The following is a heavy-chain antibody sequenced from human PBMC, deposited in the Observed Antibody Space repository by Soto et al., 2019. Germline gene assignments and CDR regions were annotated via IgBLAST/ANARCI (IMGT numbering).Heavy chain of an antibody. CDR1: GYTFTSYG. CDR2: IIPIFGTA. CDR3: ASPGRYCISTSCYVFFDY. Sequence: GASVKVSCKASGYTFTSYGISWVRQAPGQGLEWMGGIIPIFGTANYAQKFQGRVTITADESTSTAYMELSSLRSEDTAVYYCASPGRYCISTSCYVFFDYWGQGTLVTVSS. D-gene: IGHD2-2*01. V-gene: IGHV1-69*13. J-gene: IGHJ4*02.